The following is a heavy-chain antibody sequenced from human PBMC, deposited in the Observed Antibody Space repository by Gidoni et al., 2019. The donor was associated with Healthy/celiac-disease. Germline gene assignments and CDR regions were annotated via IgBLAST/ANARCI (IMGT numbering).Heavy chain of an antibody. V-gene: IGHV3-23*01. Sequence: EVQLLVSGGALVQPGGSLILSCAASGLTSTSYAMSWVRQAPGKGLELVSASSGRGGSTYYADSVKGRFTISRDKSKNTLYLQMNSLRAEDTAVYYCEKENGDFDYWGQGTLVTVSS. J-gene: IGHJ4*02. CDR2: SSGRGGST. D-gene: IGHD4-17*01. CDR3: EKENGDFDY. CDR1: GLTSTSYA.